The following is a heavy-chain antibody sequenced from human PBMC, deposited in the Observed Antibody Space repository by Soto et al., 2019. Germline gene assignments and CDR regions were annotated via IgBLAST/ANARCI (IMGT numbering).Heavy chain of an antibody. J-gene: IGHJ4*02. Sequence: QVHLVQSGAEVKKAGSSVKVSCKASAGTVSSYAITWVRQAPGKGLEWMGVFIPIFVSAHYAQKFQGRVTITADESTSTAYMELSGLRSEDTAIYYCARDLSSDSTGFRGYDLWGQGTLVTVSS. V-gene: IGHV1-69*01. CDR1: AGTVSSYA. CDR2: FIPIFVSA. D-gene: IGHD3-10*01. CDR3: ARDLSSDSTGFRGYDL.